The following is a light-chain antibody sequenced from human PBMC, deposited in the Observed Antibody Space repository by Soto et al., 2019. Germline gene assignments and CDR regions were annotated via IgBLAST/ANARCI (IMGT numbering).Light chain of an antibody. CDR1: SSDVGGNKY. CDR3: CSYAGSYAV. V-gene: IGLV2-11*01. CDR2: DVS. Sequence: QSALTQPRSVSGSPGQSVTISCTGTSSDVGGNKYVSWYRQHPGKAPKFVIYDVSKRPSGVPDRFSGSKSGNTASLTISGLQPEDEADYYCCSYAGSYAVFGGGTKLTVL. J-gene: IGLJ2*01.